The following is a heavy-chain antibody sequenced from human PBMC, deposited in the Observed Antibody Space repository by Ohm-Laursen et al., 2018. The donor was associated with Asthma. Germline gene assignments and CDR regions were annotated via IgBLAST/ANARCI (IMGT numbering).Heavy chain of an antibody. CDR1: GFTFRSYA. CDR3: ARDVMEWYLPAFDF. J-gene: IGHJ4*02. V-gene: IGHV3-30-3*01. CDR2: DGSYYDGGLK. D-gene: IGHD3-3*01. Sequence: SLRLSCTASGFTFRSYAMHWVRQAPGKGLEWVAVDGSYYDGGLKYYADSVNGRFTVSRDDSKNTLYLQMNSLRPDDTAVYYCARDVMEWYLPAFDFWGQGTLVTVSS.